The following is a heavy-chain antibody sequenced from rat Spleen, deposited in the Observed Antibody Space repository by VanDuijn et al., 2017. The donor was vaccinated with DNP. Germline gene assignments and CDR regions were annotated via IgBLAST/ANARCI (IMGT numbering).Heavy chain of an antibody. CDR3: TTDFERGY. V-gene: IGHV5-27*01. CDR2: ITSGSGTT. D-gene: IGHD1-11*01. J-gene: IGHJ2*01. CDR1: GFTFSYYG. Sequence: EVQLVESGGGSVQPGRSLQLSCAASGFTFSYYGMAWIRQVPGKGLEWIASITSGSGTTSYPDSVKGRFTISRDDAKSTLYLQMDSLRSEDTATYYCTTDFERGYWGQGVMVTVSS.